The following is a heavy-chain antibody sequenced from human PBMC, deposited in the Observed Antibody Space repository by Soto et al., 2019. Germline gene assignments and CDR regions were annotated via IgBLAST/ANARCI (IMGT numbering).Heavy chain of an antibody. CDR2: ISQNGNNK. V-gene: IGHV3-30-3*01. CDR1: GFIFSTYT. D-gene: IGHD3-22*01. CDR3: ARAPYYDSVGYSTGFDP. Sequence: QVQLVESGGGVVQPGRSLRLSCVASGFIFSTYTMHWVRQAPGKGLEWVAVISQNGNNKVYADSVKGRFTISRDTSTNTLYLQMNSLRAEDTAVYYCARAPYYDSVGYSTGFDPWVQGTLVTVSS. J-gene: IGHJ5*02.